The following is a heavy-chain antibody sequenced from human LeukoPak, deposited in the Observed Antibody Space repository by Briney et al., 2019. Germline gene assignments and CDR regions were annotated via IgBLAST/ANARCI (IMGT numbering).Heavy chain of an antibody. Sequence: HPGGSLRLSCITSGFTFGDYGLSWVRQAPGKGLEWVGFIRSKAYGATTEYTASLKDRFTISRDDSKSIAYLQVNSLKTEDTAVYYCTRILLKWELPGSDAFDIWGEGTMVTVSS. D-gene: IGHD4-23*01. CDR3: TRILLKWELPGSDAFDI. CDR1: GFTFGDYG. CDR2: IRSKAYGATT. J-gene: IGHJ3*02. V-gene: IGHV3-49*04.